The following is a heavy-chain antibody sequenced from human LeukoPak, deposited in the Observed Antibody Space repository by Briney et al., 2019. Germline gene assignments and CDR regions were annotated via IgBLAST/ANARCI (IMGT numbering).Heavy chain of an antibody. CDR2: ICPNADRT. J-gene: IGHJ4*02. CDR1: GFTFGSYA. Sequence: GGSLRLSCAASGFTFGSYAMSCVRQAPGKGLEWVSFICPNADRTSKADSVEGRFTISRDNPRNTLYLQMNSLRDDDTAVYYCAIMHGYYDGSGYWVQWGQGTLVTVSS. V-gene: IGHV3-23*01. D-gene: IGHD3-22*01. CDR3: AIMHGYYDGSGYWVQ.